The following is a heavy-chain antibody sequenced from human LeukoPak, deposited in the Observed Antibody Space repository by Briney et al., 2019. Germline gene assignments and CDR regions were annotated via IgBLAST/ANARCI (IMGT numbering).Heavy chain of an antibody. V-gene: IGHV1-8*02. CDR2: MNPNSGNT. D-gene: IGHD6-19*01. J-gene: IGHJ6*03. CDR3: ARAVAGNSAHYYYYYMDV. CDR1: GYTFTGYY. Sequence: SVKVSCKASGYTFTGYYMHWVRQAPGQGLEWMGWMNPNSGNTGYAQKFQGRVTMTRNTSISTAYMELSSLISEDTAVYYCARAVAGNSAHYYYYYMDVWGKGTTVTISS.